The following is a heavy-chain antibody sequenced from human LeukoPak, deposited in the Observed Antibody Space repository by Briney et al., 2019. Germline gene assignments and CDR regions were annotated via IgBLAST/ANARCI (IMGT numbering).Heavy chain of an antibody. J-gene: IGHJ1*01. D-gene: IGHD3-22*01. CDR2: ISSSSSYI. V-gene: IGHV3-21*01. CDR3: ARIDSSGYYGYFQH. Sequence: GGSLRLSCAASGFTFSSYSMNWVRQAPGKGLEWVSSISSSSSYIYYADSVKGRFTISRDNAKNSLCLQMNSLRAEDTAVYYCARIDSSGYYGYFQHWGQGTLVTVSS. CDR1: GFTFSSYS.